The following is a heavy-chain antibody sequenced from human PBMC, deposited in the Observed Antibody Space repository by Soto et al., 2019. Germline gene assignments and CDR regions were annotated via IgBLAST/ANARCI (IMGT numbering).Heavy chain of an antibody. CDR2: IYYSGST. CDR1: GGSISSGGYY. J-gene: IGHJ6*03. Sequence: PSETLSLTCTVSGGSISSGGYYWSWIRQHPGKGLEWIGYIYYSGSTYYNPSLKSRVTISVDTSKNQFSLKLSSVTAADTAVYYCARIVVVPADDRERHFDLDYYYYMDVWGKGTTVTVSS. D-gene: IGHD2-2*01. V-gene: IGHV4-31*03. CDR3: ARIVVVPADDRERHFDLDYYYYMDV.